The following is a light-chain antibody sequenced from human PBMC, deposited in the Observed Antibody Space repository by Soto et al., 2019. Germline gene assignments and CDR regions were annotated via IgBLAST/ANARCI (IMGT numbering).Light chain of an antibody. CDR1: QSISSW. CDR3: QQYNSYWT. CDR2: KAS. Sequence: DIQMTQSPSTLSASVGERVTITCRASQSISSWLAWYQQKPGKAPKLLIYKASSLESGVPSRFSGSGSGTEFTLTISSLQPDDFATYYCQQYNSYWTFGPGTKVEIK. J-gene: IGKJ1*01. V-gene: IGKV1-5*03.